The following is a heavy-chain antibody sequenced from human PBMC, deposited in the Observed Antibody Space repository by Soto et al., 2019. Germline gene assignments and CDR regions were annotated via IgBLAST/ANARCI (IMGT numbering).Heavy chain of an antibody. CDR3: ARXDGDRFYDSSSYHYFDY. CDR2: IWYAGSNK. V-gene: IGHV3-33*01. J-gene: IGHJ4*02. D-gene: IGHD3-22*01. CDR1: GFPFSTYG. Sequence: PEGSLRLSCAAPGFPFSTYGMHWVRQAPGKGLEWVAVIWYAGSNKYYADSVKGRFTISRDNSKNTLYLQMNSLRAEDTAVYYCARXDGDRFYDSSSYHYFDYWGQGTLVTVSS.